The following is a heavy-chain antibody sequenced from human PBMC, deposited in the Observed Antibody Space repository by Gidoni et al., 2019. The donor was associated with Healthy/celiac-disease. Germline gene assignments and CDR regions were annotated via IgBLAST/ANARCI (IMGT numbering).Heavy chain of an antibody. CDR3: ARGREANFDY. V-gene: IGHV3-11*06. J-gene: IGHJ4*02. CDR1: GFTFSDSY. CDR2: ISSSSSYT. Sequence: QVQLVESGGGLVKPGGSLRRSCAAPGFTFSDSYMCLIRQAPGKGLESVSYISSSSSYTNYADSVKGRFTISRDNSKNSLYLQMNSLRAEDTAVYYCARGREANFDYWGQGTLVTVSS.